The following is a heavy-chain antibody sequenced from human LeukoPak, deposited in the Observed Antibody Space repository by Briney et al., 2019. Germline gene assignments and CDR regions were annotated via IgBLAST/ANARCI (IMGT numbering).Heavy chain of an antibody. D-gene: IGHD3-10*01. CDR2: ISGSGGST. Sequence: SGGSLRLSCAASGFTFSSYAMSWVRQAPGKGLEWVSAISGSGGSTYYADSVKGRFIISRDNSKNTLYLQMNSLRAEDTAVYYCAKGRLLWFGESFDYWGQGTLVTVSS. CDR1: GFTFSSYA. CDR3: AKGRLLWFGESFDY. J-gene: IGHJ4*02. V-gene: IGHV3-23*01.